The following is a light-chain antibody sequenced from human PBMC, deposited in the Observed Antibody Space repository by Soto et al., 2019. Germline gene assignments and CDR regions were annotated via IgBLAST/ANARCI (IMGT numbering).Light chain of an antibody. CDR3: AAWDDSLSGVV. Sequence: QSVLTQPPSASGTPGQRVTISCSGSSSNIGSNFIYWYQQLLGTAPKLLIYRNNERPSGVPDRFSGSKSGTSASLAISGLRSEDEADYHCAAWDDSLSGVVFGGGTKVTVL. J-gene: IGLJ2*01. CDR1: SSNIGSNF. V-gene: IGLV1-47*01. CDR2: RNN.